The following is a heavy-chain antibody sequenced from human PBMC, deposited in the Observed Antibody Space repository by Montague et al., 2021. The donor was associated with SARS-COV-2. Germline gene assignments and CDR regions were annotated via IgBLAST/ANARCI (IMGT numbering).Heavy chain of an antibody. Sequence: SPRLSCEASGFTFSSYALHWVRQAPGKGPEWVAVISYNGRNKQFGDSVKGRATISRDNSKNTLYLQVDSLRTDDTAVYYCAREPKPVGYSYGYTFFGYWGQGTLVTVSS. V-gene: IGHV3-30*03. CDR1: GFTFSSYA. D-gene: IGHD5-18*01. CDR3: AREPKPVGYSYGYTFFGY. J-gene: IGHJ4*02. CDR2: ISYNGRNK.